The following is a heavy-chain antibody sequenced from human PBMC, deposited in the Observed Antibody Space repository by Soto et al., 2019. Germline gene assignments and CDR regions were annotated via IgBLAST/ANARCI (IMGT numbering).Heavy chain of an antibody. Sequence: ASVRVSCKASGYTFSGYYIHWLRQAPGQGLEWMGWINPNSGGTNYAQKFQGRVTVTRDTPTSTAYMELSRLTSDDTAVYYCARSLTEGYCTITGCYTRPLYGMDVWGQGTTVTVSS. CDR1: GYTFSGYY. V-gene: IGHV1-2*02. D-gene: IGHD2-2*02. CDR3: ARSLTEGYCTITGCYTRPLYGMDV. CDR2: INPNSGGT. J-gene: IGHJ6*02.